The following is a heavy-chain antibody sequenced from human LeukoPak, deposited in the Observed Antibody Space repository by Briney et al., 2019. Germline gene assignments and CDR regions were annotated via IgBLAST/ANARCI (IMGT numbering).Heavy chain of an antibody. CDR2: IYAGENT. CDR3: VREIGNSGNYD. CDR1: GFTVSSSY. D-gene: IGHD1-7*01. J-gene: IGHJ4*02. V-gene: IGHV3-53*01. Sequence: GGSLRLSCAVSGFTVSSSYMSWVRQAPGKGLEWVSVIYAGENTYYADSVKGRFTISRDNSKNTLYLQMNSLRAEDTAVYYCVREIGNSGNYDWGQGTLVTVSS.